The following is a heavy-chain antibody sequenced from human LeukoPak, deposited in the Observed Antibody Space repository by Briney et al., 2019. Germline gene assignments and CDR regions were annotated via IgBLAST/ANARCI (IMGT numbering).Heavy chain of an antibody. CDR1: GFTVSSNY. J-gene: IGHJ6*02. CDR2: IYSGGST. Sequence: GGSLRLSYAASGFTVSSNYMSWVRQAPGKGLEWVSVIYSGGSTYYADSVKGRFTISRDNSKNTLYLQMNSLRAEDTAVYYCASPQYAAARGPYGMDVWGQGTTVTVSS. V-gene: IGHV3-66*01. CDR3: ASPQYAAARGPYGMDV. D-gene: IGHD6-13*01.